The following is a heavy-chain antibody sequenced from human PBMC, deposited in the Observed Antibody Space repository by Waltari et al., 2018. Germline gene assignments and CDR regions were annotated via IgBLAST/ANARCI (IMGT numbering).Heavy chain of an antibody. CDR1: GGSISSSSYY. Sequence: QVQLQQWGAGLLKPSETLSLTCTVSGGSISSSSYYWGWIRQPPGKGLEWIGSIYYSGSTYYNPSLKSRVTISVDTSKNQFSLKLSSVTAADTAVYYCAGLILLWFREGGMDVWGQGTTVTVSS. J-gene: IGHJ6*02. V-gene: IGHV4-39*07. D-gene: IGHD3-10*01. CDR2: IYYSGST. CDR3: AGLILLWFREGGMDV.